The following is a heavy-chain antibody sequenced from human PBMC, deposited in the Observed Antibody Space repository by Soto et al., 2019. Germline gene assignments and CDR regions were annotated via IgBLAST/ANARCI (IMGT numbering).Heavy chain of an antibody. J-gene: IGHJ4*02. CDR3: ARWSYLDY. Sequence: VSLRLSGAASGFSFGSYALSWVRRAPGKGLEWVSTTSGSDGKTFYADSVKGRFSISRDTSQNTLYLQMNSLRADDTAIYYCARWSYLDYWGQGTRVTV. CDR2: TSGSDGKT. D-gene: IGHD3-3*01. V-gene: IGHV3-23*01. CDR1: GFSFGSYA.